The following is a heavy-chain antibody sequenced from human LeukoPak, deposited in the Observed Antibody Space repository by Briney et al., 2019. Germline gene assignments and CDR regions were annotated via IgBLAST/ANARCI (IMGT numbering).Heavy chain of an antibody. CDR1: GFTFSSYS. D-gene: IGHD3-10*01. V-gene: IGHV3-48*04. CDR3: ARDSGGFGELLYYYGMDV. CDR2: ISSSSTI. J-gene: IGHJ6*02. Sequence: GGSLRLSCAASGFTFSSYSMNWVRQAPGKGLEWVSYISSSSTIYYADSVKGRFTISRDNAKNSLYLQMNSLRAEDTAVYYCARDSGGFGELLYYYGMDVWGQGTTVTVSS.